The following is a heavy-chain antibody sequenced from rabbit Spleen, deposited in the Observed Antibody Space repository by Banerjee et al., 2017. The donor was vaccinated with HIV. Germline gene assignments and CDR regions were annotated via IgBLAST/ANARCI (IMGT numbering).Heavy chain of an antibody. CDR3: ARDRYGNSDYYRSYNMDL. V-gene: IGHV1S45*01. Sequence: QEQLEESGGDLVQPEGSLTLTCKASGFTISNNYWICWVRQAPGKGLEWIACIYSDSKGSTYYASWAKGRFTISKTSSTTVTLQMTSLTAADTATYFCARDRYGNSDYYRSYNMDLWGPGTLVTVS. D-gene: IGHD1-1*01. CDR1: GFTISNNYW. J-gene: IGHJ6*01. CDR2: IYSDSKGST.